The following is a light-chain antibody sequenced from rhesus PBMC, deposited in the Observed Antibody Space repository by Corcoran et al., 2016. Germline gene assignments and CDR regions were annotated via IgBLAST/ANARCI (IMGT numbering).Light chain of an antibody. CDR2: GAS. V-gene: IGKV3-42*01. CDR3: QQDYSWPLT. J-gene: IGKJ4*01. CDR1: QSVSSS. Sequence: EIVMTQSPATLSLSPGERATLSCRASQSVSSSLAWYQQKPGQAPKLLISGASSRAPGIPDRFSGSGSGTECTLTISSLEPEEVGVYYCQQDYSWPLTFGGGTKVELK.